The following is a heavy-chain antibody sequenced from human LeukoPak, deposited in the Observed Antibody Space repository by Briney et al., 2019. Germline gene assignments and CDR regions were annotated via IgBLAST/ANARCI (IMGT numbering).Heavy chain of an antibody. CDR1: GGSTSGYY. Sequence: TETLSLTCTVSGGSTSGYYWNWIRRPPGKGLEWIGFISYSGTTFYNPSLKSRATISLDTSKNQFSLKLSSVTAADTAVYYCARGLADGSGYRWFDPWDQGTLVTASS. J-gene: IGHJ5*02. D-gene: IGHD3-22*01. CDR3: ARGLADGSGYRWFDP. V-gene: IGHV4-59*01. CDR2: ISYSGTT.